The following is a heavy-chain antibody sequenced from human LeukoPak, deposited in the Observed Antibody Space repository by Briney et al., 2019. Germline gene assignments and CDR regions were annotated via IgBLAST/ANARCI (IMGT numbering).Heavy chain of an antibody. J-gene: IGHJ5*02. CDR2: IKQDGSEK. D-gene: IGHD3-16*01. V-gene: IGHV3-7*04. CDR3: ARDMIILQS. CDR1: GVIFSNYW. Sequence: PGGSLRLSCSASGVIFSNYWMTWVRQAPGKGLEWVANIKQDGSEKYYVDSVKGRFTISRDNAKKSLYLQMNSLRAEDTAVYFCARDMIILQSWGQGTLVTVSS.